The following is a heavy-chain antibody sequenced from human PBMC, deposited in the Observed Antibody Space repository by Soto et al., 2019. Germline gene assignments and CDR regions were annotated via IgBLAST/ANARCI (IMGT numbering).Heavy chain of an antibody. J-gene: IGHJ4*02. CDR3: ASMKIEVAGSVDN. D-gene: IGHD2-15*01. CDR2: GYHVGST. Sequence: QVHLEESGPGLVKPSETLSLRCTVSNGSVRSDTHYWTWMRQSPGRGLEWIGHGYHVGSTHYNPSPESRVTISIATSKNHVSLEVHSVTAADSAVYFCASMKIEVAGSVDNRGPGIEVAVSS. CDR1: NGSVRSDTHY. V-gene: IGHV4-61*01.